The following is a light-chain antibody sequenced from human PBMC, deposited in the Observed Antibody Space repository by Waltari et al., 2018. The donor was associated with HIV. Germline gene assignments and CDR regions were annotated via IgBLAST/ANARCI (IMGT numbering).Light chain of an antibody. CDR2: GDS. J-gene: IGLJ3*02. Sequence: LTQPSSVSGAPGQNITITCVPAGSTFGANMAAHWYVYSPGTAPRLFVYGDSIRSLGVPDRVSGSKSDYVASLNIAGLQPSDEADYYCQSYDPTLDSRVFGDGTRLTVL. CDR1: GSTFGANMA. V-gene: IGLV1-40*01. CDR3: QSYDPTLDSRV.